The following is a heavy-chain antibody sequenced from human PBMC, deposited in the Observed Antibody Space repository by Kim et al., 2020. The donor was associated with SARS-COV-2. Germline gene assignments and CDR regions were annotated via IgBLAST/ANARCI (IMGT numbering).Heavy chain of an antibody. D-gene: IGHD6-19*01. V-gene: IGHV3-30*18. CDR2: ISDDGRQG. J-gene: IGHJ4*02. Sequence: GGSLRLSCAASGFTFSKYGLHWVRQAPGKGLEWVAVISDDGRQGYYADSVRGRFTISRDTSMNTLFLQMDSLRAEDTAVYYCANLKPSITLTGWGQGTLVTVSS. CDR1: GFTFSKYG. CDR3: ANLKPSITLTG.